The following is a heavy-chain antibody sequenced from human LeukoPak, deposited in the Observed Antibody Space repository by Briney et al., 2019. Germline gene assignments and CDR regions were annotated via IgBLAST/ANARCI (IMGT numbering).Heavy chain of an antibody. CDR2: INPSGGST. CDR1: GYTFTSYY. D-gene: IGHD5-18*01. V-gene: IGHV1-46*01. J-gene: IGHJ4*02. CDR3: ARGRWIQLWWGAFRNFDY. Sequence: ASVKVSCKASGYTFTSYYMHWVRQAPGQGLEWMGIINPSGGSTSYAQKFQGRVTMTRDTSTSTVYMELSSLRSEDTAVYYCARGRWIQLWWGAFRNFDYWGQGTLVTVSS.